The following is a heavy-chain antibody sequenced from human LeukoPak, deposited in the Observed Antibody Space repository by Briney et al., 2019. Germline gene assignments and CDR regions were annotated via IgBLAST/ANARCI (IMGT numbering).Heavy chain of an antibody. CDR1: GGSISSSNW. CDR2: IYHSGST. CDR3: ARLLINSSWDAFDI. J-gene: IGHJ3*02. Sequence: SGTLSLTCAVSGGSISSSNWWSWVRPPPGKGLEGIGEIYHSGSTNYNPSLKSRVTISVDKSKNQFSLKLSSVTAADTAVYYCARLLINSSWDAFDIWGQGTMVTVSS. V-gene: IGHV4-4*02. D-gene: IGHD6-13*01.